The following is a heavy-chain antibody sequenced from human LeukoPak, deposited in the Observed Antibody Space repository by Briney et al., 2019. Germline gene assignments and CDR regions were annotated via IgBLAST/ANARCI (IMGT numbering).Heavy chain of an antibody. CDR2: IYYSGST. J-gene: IGHJ5*02. CDR1: GYSISSGYY. Sequence: SETLSLTCTVSGYSISSGYYWGWIRQPPGKGLEWIGYIYYSGSTNYNPSLKSRVTISVDTSKNQFSLKLSSVTAADTAVYYCASSTVVGATWFDPWGQGTLVTVSS. V-gene: IGHV4-61*01. CDR3: ASSTVVGATWFDP. D-gene: IGHD1-26*01.